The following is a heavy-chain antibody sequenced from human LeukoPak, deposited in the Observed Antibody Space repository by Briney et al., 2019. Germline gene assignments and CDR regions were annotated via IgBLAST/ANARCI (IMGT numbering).Heavy chain of an antibody. J-gene: IGHJ3*02. D-gene: IGHD2-21*02. CDR1: GGSINNFY. CDR2: IFYSGTT. CDR3: ARHPRGDSSNPPDSFDI. V-gene: IGHV4-59*08. Sequence: SETLSLTCTVSGGSINNFYWSWIRQPPRKGLEWLGFIFYSGTTNYNPSLESRVSMSVDTSRNQFSLNLRSLTAADTAVYYCARHPRGDSSNPPDSFDIWGQGTVVTVSS.